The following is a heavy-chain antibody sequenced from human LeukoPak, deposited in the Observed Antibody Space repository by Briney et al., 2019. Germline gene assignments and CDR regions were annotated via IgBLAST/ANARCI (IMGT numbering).Heavy chain of an antibody. V-gene: IGHV3-7*01. CDR3: ARTYGSGSSYRHFDS. Sequence: GGSLRVSCAASGFTFSTSRMTWVRQTSGKGLEWVANINENRTDKNYVDSVKGRFTISRNNTNNSLYLQMNGLRAEDTALYYCARTYGSGSSYRHFDSWGQGTLVTVSS. CDR2: INENRTDK. CDR1: GFTFSTSR. J-gene: IGHJ4*02. D-gene: IGHD3-10*01.